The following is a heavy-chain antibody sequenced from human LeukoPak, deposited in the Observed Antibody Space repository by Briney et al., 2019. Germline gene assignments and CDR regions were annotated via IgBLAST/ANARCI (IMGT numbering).Heavy chain of an antibody. Sequence: PPGGSLRLSCAASGFTFSSYAMSWVRQAPGKGLEWVSAISGSGGSTYYADSVKGRFTISRDNSKNTLYLQMNSLRAEDTAVYYCAKDTSITGTTSYYYYYYGMDVWGQGATVTVSS. J-gene: IGHJ6*02. CDR1: GFTFSSYA. CDR2: ISGSGGST. V-gene: IGHV3-23*01. D-gene: IGHD1-7*01. CDR3: AKDTSITGTTSYYYYYYGMDV.